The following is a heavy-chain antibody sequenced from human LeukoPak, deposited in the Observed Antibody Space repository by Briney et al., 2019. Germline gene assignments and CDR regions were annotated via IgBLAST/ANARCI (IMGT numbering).Heavy chain of an antibody. D-gene: IGHD6-13*01. Sequence: GGSLRLSCAASGFTFSSNWMSWVRQAPGKGLEWVANIKQDGSEKYYVDSVKGRFTISRDNAKNSLYLQMNSLRAEDTAVYYCARAVGSSWPQTPLENWGQGTVDPVSS. CDR3: ARAVGSSWPQTPLEN. V-gene: IGHV3-7*04. CDR1: GFTFSSNW. J-gene: IGHJ4*02. CDR2: IKQDGSEK.